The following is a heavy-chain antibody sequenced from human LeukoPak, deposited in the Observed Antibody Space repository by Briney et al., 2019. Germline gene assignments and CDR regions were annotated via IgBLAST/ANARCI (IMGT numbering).Heavy chain of an antibody. D-gene: IGHD5-18*01. J-gene: IGHJ3*02. CDR1: GFTFSSYA. Sequence: GGSLRLSCAASGFTFSSYAMHWVRQAPGKGLEYVSAISSNGGSTYYANSVKGRFTISRDNSKNTLYLQMGSLRAEDMAVYYCAKLRYRNDAFDIWGQGTMVTVSS. CDR2: ISSNGGST. V-gene: IGHV3-64*01. CDR3: AKLRYRNDAFDI.